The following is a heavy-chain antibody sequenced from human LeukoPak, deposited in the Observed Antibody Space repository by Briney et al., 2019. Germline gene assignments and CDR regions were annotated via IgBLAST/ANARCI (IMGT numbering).Heavy chain of an antibody. CDR1: GFTFSSYA. CDR3: SKDHCTNTRCIAGFDF. V-gene: IGHV3-23*01. CDR2: INDLGAT. J-gene: IGHJ4*02. Sequence: GGSLRLSCAASGFTFSSYAMSWVRQAPGQGLQWVSGINDLGATFYADSVKGRFTISRDNSKNTLYLQMNSLRAEDTAVYSCSKDHCTNTRCIAGFDFWGQGTLVTVSS. D-gene: IGHD2-2*01.